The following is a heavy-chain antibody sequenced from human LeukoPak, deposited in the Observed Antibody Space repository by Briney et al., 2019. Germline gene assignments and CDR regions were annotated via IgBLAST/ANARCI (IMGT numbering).Heavy chain of an antibody. CDR3: AKDRIVVVPAAIGNYYYYYYMDV. D-gene: IGHD2-2*01. CDR1: GFTFSGYS. V-gene: IGHV3-21*01. J-gene: IGHJ6*03. Sequence: GGSLRLSCAASGFTFSGYSMNWVRQAPGKGLEWVSSISSSSSYIYYADSVKGRFTISRDNAKNSLYLQMNSLRAEDTAVYYCAKDRIVVVPAAIGNYYYYYYMDVWGKGTTVTISS. CDR2: ISSSSSYI.